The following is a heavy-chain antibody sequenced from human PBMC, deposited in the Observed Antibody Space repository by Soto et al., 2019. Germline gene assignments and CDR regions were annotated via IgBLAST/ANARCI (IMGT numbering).Heavy chain of an antibody. Sequence: QLVESGGGVVHPGTSLRLSCAASGSTFSTYAMHWVRQAPGKGLEWVAVISFDGSNKYYADFVKGRFTISRDNSKNTLYMQMQSLRAKDTAVYYCARDSEEETDYHGSGSYGFDKWGQGTLVTVSS. CDR2: ISFDGSNK. J-gene: IGHJ4*02. D-gene: IGHD3-10*01. CDR1: GSTFSTYA. CDR3: ARDSEEETDYHGSGSYGFDK. V-gene: IGHV3-30-3*01.